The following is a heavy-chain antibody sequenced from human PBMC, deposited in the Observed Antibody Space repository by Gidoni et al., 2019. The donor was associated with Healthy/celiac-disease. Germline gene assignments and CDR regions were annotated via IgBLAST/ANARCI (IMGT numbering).Heavy chain of an antibody. CDR1: GFTFSSYA. J-gene: IGHJ4*02. CDR2: ISGSGGST. D-gene: IGHD3-16*02. CDR3: AKRWTLLRLGELSLTHHHLDY. Sequence: EVQLLESGGGLVQPGGSLRLSCAASGFTFSSYAMSWVRQAPGKGLEWVSAISGSGGSTYYADSVKGRFTISRDNSKNTLYRQMNSLRAEDTAVYYCAKRWTLLRLGELSLTHHHLDYWGQGTLVTVSS. V-gene: IGHV3-23*01.